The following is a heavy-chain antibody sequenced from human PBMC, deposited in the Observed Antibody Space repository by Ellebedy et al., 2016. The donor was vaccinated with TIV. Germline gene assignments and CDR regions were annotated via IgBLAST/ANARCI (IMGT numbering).Heavy chain of an antibody. CDR3: ARGLRVYYDSSGLDAFDI. CDR1: GGSISSYY. Sequence: MPSETLSLTCTVSGGSISSYYWSWIRQPPGKGLEWIGYIYHSGSTNSNPSLKNRVTISVETSKNQFYLKLNSVTAADTAVYYCARGLRVYYDSSGLDAFDIWGQGTMVTVSS. CDR2: IYHSGST. V-gene: IGHV4-59*08. D-gene: IGHD3-22*01. J-gene: IGHJ3*02.